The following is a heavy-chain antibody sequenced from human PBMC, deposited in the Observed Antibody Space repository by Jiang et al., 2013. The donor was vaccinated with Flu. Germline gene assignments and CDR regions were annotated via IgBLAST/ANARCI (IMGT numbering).Heavy chain of an antibody. J-gene: IGHJ5*02. V-gene: IGHV4-59*01. CDR1: GDSISSDF. CDR3: ARRVPSPTNRFDP. CDR2: SGST. Sequence: TCTVSGDSISSDFWTWIRQPPGKGLEWIGHSGSTNYNPSLKSRVTISVDTSKNQLSLKLSSVTAADTAVYYCARRVPSPTNRFDPWGHGTLVTVSS.